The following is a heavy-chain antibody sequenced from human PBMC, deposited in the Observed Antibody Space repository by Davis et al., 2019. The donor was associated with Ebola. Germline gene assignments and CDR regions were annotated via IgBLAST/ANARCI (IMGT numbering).Heavy chain of an antibody. J-gene: IGHJ4*02. D-gene: IGHD3-22*01. CDR3: AREVQGSGYYYFDY. CDR1: GGPISSYY. Sequence: PSETLSLTCTASGGPISSYYWSWIRQPPGKGLEWIGYIYYSGSTNYNPSLKSRVTISVDTSKNQFSLKLSSVTAADTAVYYCAREVQGSGYYYFDYWGQGTLVTVSS. CDR2: IYYSGST. V-gene: IGHV4-59*01.